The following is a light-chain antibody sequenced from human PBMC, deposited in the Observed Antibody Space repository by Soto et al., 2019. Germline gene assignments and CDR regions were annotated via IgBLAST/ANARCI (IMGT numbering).Light chain of an antibody. V-gene: IGLV2-11*01. CDR3: CSFAASYPGWV. J-gene: IGLJ3*02. Sequence: QSALTQPRSVSGSPGQSVTISCTGTSSDVGDYNYVSWYQQYPGKAPKLVIYDVSKRPSGVPDRFSGSKSGNTASLTISGLKVEVEADYYCCSFAASYPGWVFVGGSMLTVL. CDR1: SSDVGDYNY. CDR2: DVS.